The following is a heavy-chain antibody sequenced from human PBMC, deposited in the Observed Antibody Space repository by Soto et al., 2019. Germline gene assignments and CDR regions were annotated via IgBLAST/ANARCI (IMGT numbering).Heavy chain of an antibody. V-gene: IGHV3-23*01. J-gene: IGHJ4*02. CDR1: GFTFSSYA. D-gene: IGHD5-18*01. Sequence: EVQLLESGGGLAQPGGSLRLSCAASGFTFSSYAMSWVRQAPGKGLEWVSAISGSGVSTYYADSVKGRFTISRDNSKNTLYLQMNSLRAEDTAVYYCAKDRGYSYGWDYFDYWGQGTLVTVSS. CDR3: AKDRGYSYGWDYFDY. CDR2: ISGSGVST.